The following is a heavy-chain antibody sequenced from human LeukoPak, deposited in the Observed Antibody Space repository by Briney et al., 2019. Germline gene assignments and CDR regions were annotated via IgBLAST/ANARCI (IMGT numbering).Heavy chain of an antibody. CDR3: ARDGVLMVYAIHY. Sequence: GGCLRLSCAASGFTFSSYTMNWVRPAPGKGLEWVSSISSSSSYIYYADSVKGRFTISRDNAKKSLYLQMNSLRAEDTAVYYCARDGVLMVYAIHYWGQGTLVTVSS. CDR2: ISSSSSYI. J-gene: IGHJ4*02. D-gene: IGHD2-8*01. V-gene: IGHV3-21*01. CDR1: GFTFSSYT.